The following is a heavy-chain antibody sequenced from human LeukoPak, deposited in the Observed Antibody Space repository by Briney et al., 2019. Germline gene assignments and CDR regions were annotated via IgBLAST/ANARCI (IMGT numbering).Heavy chain of an antibody. CDR1: GYSFTSYR. V-gene: IGHV5-51*01. CDR3: ARPYSSSWLGFDY. D-gene: IGHD6-13*01. Sequence: GESLKISCKGSGYSFTSYRISWVRQMPGKGLEWMGIIFPGDSDTRYSPSFQGQVTISADKSISTAYLQWSSLKASDTARYYCARPYSSSWLGFDYWGQGTLVTVSS. CDR2: IFPGDSDT. J-gene: IGHJ4*02.